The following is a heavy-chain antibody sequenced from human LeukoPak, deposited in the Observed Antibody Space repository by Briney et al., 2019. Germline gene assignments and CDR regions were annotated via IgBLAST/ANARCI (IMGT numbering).Heavy chain of an antibody. D-gene: IGHD5-24*01. CDR3: ARDGCNSDAFDI. CDR2: IYYSGST. CDR1: GGSISSSSYY. J-gene: IGHJ3*02. V-gene: IGHV4-39*07. Sequence: SETLSLTCTVSGGSISSSSYYWGWVRQPPGKGLEWIGSIYYSGSTYYNPSLKSRVTISVDTSKNQFSLKLSSVTAADTAVYYCARDGCNSDAFDIWGQGTMVTVSS.